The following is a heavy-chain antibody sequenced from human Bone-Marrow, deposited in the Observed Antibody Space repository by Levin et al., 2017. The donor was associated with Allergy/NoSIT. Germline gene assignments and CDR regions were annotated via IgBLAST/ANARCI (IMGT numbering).Heavy chain of an antibody. J-gene: IGHJ5*02. V-gene: IGHV3-49*03. CDR3: ALGGAAAA. CDR1: GFPFGDYA. Sequence: GESLKISCPTSGFPFGDYAMSWFRQAPGEAPEWLGYIKSKRTGGSTKYAESLEGRFSISRDDSMGTAYLQLTSLKVEDTGVYYCALGGAAAAWGQGTQVTVSS. CDR2: IKSKRTGGST. D-gene: IGHD6-13*01.